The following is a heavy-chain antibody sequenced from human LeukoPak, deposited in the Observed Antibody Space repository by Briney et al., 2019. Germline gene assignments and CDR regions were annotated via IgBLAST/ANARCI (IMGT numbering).Heavy chain of an antibody. D-gene: IGHD1-26*01. Sequence: PGGSLRLSCAASTFIFSDYAMTWVRQAPGKGLEWVSTISGGGDATYYAHSVKGRFAVSRDNSKNTLYLQMNSLRAEDTAVYYCARPKSGSYLFDYWGQGTLVTVSS. CDR2: ISGGGDAT. J-gene: IGHJ4*02. CDR1: TFIFSDYA. V-gene: IGHV3-23*01. CDR3: ARPKSGSYLFDY.